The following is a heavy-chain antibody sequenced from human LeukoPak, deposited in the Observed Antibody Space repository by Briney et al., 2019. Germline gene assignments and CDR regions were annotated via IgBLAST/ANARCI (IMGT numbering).Heavy chain of an antibody. V-gene: IGHV5-51*01. CDR2: IFPADSST. D-gene: IGHD2-15*01. J-gene: IGHJ5*02. Sequence: GEPLQISCKASGCSFTTYWISWVRQMPGKGLEWMVIIFPADSSTRYSPSFQCQLSVSADKSMTTAYLQWSSLKASDTAMYYCARHDCGGGGCYGSFDPWGQGTLVTVSS. CDR3: ARHDCGGGGCYGSFDP. CDR1: GCSFTTYW.